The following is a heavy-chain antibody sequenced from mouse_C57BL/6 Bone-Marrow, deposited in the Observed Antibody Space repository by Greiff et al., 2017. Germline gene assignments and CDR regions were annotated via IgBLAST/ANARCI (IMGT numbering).Heavy chain of an antibody. V-gene: IGHV1-61*01. D-gene: IGHD2-3*01. CDR3: ARGNDGYYGNFDY. Sequence: QVQLQQPGAELVKPGASVKMSCKASGYTFTSYWITWVKQRPGQGLEWIGNIYPSDSETHYNQKFKDKATLTVDKSSSTAYMQLSSLTSEDSAVYYCARGNDGYYGNFDYWGQGTTLTVSS. CDR1: GYTFTSYW. J-gene: IGHJ2*01. CDR2: IYPSDSET.